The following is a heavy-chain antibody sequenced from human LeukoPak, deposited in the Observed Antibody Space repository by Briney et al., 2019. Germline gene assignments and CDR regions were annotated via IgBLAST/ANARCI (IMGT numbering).Heavy chain of an antibody. V-gene: IGHV3-23*01. D-gene: IGHD6-19*01. J-gene: IGHJ4*02. CDR3: ARGPYSSALTPDY. CDR1: GFTFSSYG. CDR2: ISGSGGST. Sequence: GGSLRLSCAASGFTFSSYGMSWVRQAPGKGLEWVSAISGSGGSTYYADSVKGRFTISRDNAENSLYLQMNSLRAEDTAVYYCARGPYSSALTPDYWGQGTLVTVSS.